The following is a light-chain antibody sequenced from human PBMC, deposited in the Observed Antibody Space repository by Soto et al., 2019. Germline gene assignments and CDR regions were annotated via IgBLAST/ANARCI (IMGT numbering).Light chain of an antibody. CDR3: QQYNNWPPKT. Sequence: EIVMTQSPATLSVSPGERATLSCRASQSVSSNLAWYQHKPGQAPRLLIYGASTRATGIPARFSGSGSGTEFTLTISSLQSEDFAVYYCQQYNNWPPKTFGQGTKVHIK. J-gene: IGKJ1*01. CDR2: GAS. CDR1: QSVSSN. V-gene: IGKV3-15*01.